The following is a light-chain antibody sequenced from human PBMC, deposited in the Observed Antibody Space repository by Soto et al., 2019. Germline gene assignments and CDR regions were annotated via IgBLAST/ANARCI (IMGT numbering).Light chain of an antibody. CDR1: QSFSSSY. CDR2: ATS. J-gene: IGKJ2*01. V-gene: IGKV3-20*01. CDR3: QQFDSSRYT. Sequence: EIVLTQSPGTLSLSPGERATLSCRASQSFSSSYLAWYQQKPGQAPRLLIYATSSRATGIPDRFSGSGSGTDFTLTISRLEPEDFAVYYCQQFDSSRYTFGQGTKVEIK.